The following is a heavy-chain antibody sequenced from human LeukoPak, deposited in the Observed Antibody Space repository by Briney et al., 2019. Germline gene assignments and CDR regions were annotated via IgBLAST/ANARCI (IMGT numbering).Heavy chain of an antibody. CDR2: ISRSSSSYT. D-gene: IGHD3-22*01. J-gene: IGHJ4*02. CDR1: GFTFSSYS. V-gene: IGHV3-21*01. Sequence: GGSLRLSCAASGFTFSSYSMNWVRQAPGKGLEWVSFISRSSSSYTYYADSVRGRFTISRDNAKNSLYLQMNSLRAEDTAVYYCARVSVAYYDSSGFSDYWGQGTLVTVSS. CDR3: ARVSVAYYDSSGFSDY.